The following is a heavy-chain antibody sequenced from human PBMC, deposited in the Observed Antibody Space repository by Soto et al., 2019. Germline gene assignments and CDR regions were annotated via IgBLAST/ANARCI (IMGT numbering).Heavy chain of an antibody. Sequence: QVQLQESGPGLVKPSETLSLTCTVSGGSISSYYWSWIRQPPGKGLEWIGYIYYSGSTNYNPSLKSLVTLSVDTSKNQFSLKLSSVTAADTAVYYCARPGGWRGAWNAFDIWGQGTMVTVSS. D-gene: IGHD2-15*01. J-gene: IGHJ3*02. CDR3: ARPGGWRGAWNAFDI. CDR2: IYYSGST. CDR1: GGSISSYY. V-gene: IGHV4-59*08.